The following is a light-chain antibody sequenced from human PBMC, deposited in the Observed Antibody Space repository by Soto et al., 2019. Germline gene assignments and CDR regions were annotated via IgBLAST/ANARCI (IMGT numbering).Light chain of an antibody. CDR1: QNIYTW. J-gene: IGKJ1*01. CDR2: EAS. V-gene: IGKV1-5*03. Sequence: DIQMTQSPATLSASVGDRVTITCRASQNIYTWLAWYQQKPGKAPKLLIYEASSLETGVPSRFSGSGSGTEFTLTISSLQPEDFATYYCQQLNSYPRTFGQGTKVDI. CDR3: QQLNSYPRT.